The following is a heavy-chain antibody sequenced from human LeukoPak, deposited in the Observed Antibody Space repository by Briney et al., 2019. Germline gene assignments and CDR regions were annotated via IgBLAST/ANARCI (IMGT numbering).Heavy chain of an antibody. CDR3: AREAAYLDFDY. Sequence: GRSLRLSCAASGFTFSSYGMHWVRQAPGKGLEWVAVISYDGSNKYYADSVKGRFTISRDNSKNTLYLQMNSLRAEDTAVYYCAREAAYLDFDYWGQGTRVTVSS. CDR2: ISYDGSNK. V-gene: IGHV3-30*03. J-gene: IGHJ4*02. D-gene: IGHD6-25*01. CDR1: GFTFSSYG.